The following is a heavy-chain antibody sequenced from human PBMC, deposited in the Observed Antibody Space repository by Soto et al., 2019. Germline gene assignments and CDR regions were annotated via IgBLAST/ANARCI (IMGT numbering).Heavy chain of an antibody. J-gene: IGHJ4*02. CDR1: GFTFSSYA. CDR3: AKDSKVATRERSNPGFDY. D-gene: IGHD5-12*01. CDR2: ISGSGGST. V-gene: IGHV3-23*01. Sequence: GGSLRLSCAASGFTFSSYAMSWVRQAPGKGLEWVSAISGSGGSTYYADSVKGRFTISRDNSKNTLYLQMNSLRAEDTAVYYCAKDSKVATRERSNPGFDYWGQGTLVTVSS.